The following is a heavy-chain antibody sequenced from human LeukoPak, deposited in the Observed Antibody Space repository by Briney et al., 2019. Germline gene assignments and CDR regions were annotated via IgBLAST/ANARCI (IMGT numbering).Heavy chain of an antibody. J-gene: IGHJ3*02. CDR2: IWYDGSNK. CDR3: ARDRPGYSSGWYDAFDI. V-gene: IGHV3-33*01. Sequence: GSLRLSCAASGFTFSSYGMHWVRQAPGKGLEWVAVIWYDGSNKYYADSVKGRFTISRDNSKNTLYLRMNSLRAEDTAVYYCARDRPGYSSGWYDAFDIWGQGTMVTVSS. D-gene: IGHD6-19*01. CDR1: GFTFSSYG.